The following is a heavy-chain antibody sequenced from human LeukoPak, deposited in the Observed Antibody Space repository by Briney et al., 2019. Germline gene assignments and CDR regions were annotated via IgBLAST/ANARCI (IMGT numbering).Heavy chain of an antibody. D-gene: IGHD2-2*02. Sequence: GGSLRLSCAASGFTFSSYGMHWVRQAPGKGLEWVAVISYDGSNKYYADSVKGRFTIPRDNSKNTLYLQMNSLRAEDTAVYYCARDCSSTSCYTRGANLNYYFDYWGQGTLVTVSS. J-gene: IGHJ4*02. CDR2: ISYDGSNK. CDR1: GFTFSSYG. CDR3: ARDCSSTSCYTRGANLNYYFDY. V-gene: IGHV3-30*03.